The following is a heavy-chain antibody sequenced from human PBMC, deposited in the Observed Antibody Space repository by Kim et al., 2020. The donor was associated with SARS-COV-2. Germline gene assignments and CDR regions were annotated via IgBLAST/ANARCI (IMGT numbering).Heavy chain of an antibody. CDR1: GGSISSSFNY. J-gene: IGHJ4*02. CDR3: ARPPLVSSGYVDC. Sequence: SETLSLTCAVSGGSISSSFNYWGWIRQPPGKGLEWIGCVYHSGTTYDSPSLKSRVTVSVDTSKNEFSLKVTSVTAADTAVYFCARPPLVSSGYVDCWGQGGLVTVSS. CDR2: VYHSGTT. D-gene: IGHD3-22*01. V-gene: IGHV4-39*01.